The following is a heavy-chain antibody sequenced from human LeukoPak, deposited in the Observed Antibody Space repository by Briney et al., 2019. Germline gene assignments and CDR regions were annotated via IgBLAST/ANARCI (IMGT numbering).Heavy chain of an antibody. Sequence: GGSLRLSCAASGFTFSSYWMSWVRQAPGKGLVWVSRINTDGSSTSYADSVKGRFTISRDNSKNTLYLQMNSLRAEDTAVYYCAKDRYYYDSSGYFDYWGQGTLVTVSS. D-gene: IGHD3-22*01. CDR2: INTDGSST. CDR1: GFTFSSYW. J-gene: IGHJ4*02. CDR3: AKDRYYYDSSGYFDY. V-gene: IGHV3-74*01.